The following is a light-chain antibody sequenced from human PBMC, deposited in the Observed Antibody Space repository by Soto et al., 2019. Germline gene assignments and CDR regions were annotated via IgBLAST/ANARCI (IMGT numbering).Light chain of an antibody. CDR2: XXX. Sequence: QSVLTQPASVSGSPGQSITISCTGTSSDVGGYNYVSXXXXXXXXXXXXXXXXXXXRPSGVSNRFSGSKSGNTASLTISGLQAEDEADYYCSSYTSSSTLYVFGTGTKVTVL. CDR3: SSYTSSSTLYV. CDR1: SSDVGGYNY. J-gene: IGLJ1*01. V-gene: IGLV2-14*01.